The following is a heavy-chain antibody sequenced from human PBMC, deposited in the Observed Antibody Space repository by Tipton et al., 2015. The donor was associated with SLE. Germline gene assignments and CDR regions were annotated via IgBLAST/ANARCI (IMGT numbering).Heavy chain of an antibody. CDR2: IRYDGSNK. J-gene: IGHJ6*02. V-gene: IGHV3-30*02. CDR1: GFTFSSYG. CDR3: AKDSGSYYYGMDV. D-gene: IGHD1-26*01. Sequence: GSLRLSCAASGFTFSSYGMHWVRQAPGKGLEWVAFIRYDGSNKYYADSVKGRFTISRDNSKNTLYLQMNSLRAEETAVYYCAKDSGSYYYGMDVWGQGTTVTVSS.